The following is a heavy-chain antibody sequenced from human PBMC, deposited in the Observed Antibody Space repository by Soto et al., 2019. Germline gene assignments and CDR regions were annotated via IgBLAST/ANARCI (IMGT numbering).Heavy chain of an antibody. J-gene: IGHJ5*02. V-gene: IGHV4-59*12. Sequence: PSETLSLTCTVSGGSISSYYWSWIRQPPGKGLEWIGYIYYSGSTNYNPSLKSRVTISVDTSKNQFSLKLSSVTAADTAVYYCARGLKTDFWSGYYTGIGNWFDPWGQGTLVTVSS. D-gene: IGHD3-3*01. CDR3: ARGLKTDFWSGYYTGIGNWFDP. CDR2: IYYSGST. CDR1: GGSISSYY.